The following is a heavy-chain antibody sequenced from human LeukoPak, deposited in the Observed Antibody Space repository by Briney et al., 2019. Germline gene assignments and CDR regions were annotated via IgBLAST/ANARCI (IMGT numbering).Heavy chain of an antibody. CDR1: GFTFSSYG. D-gene: IGHD6-19*01. Sequence: GGSLRLSCAASGFTFSSYGMHWVRQAPGKGLEWVAVISYDGSNKYYADSVKGRFTISRDNSKNTLYLQMNSLRAEDTAEYYCAKIIAVAGIADYYYYGMDVWGQGTTVTVSS. J-gene: IGHJ6*02. CDR3: AKIIAVAGIADYYYYGMDV. CDR2: ISYDGSNK. V-gene: IGHV3-30*18.